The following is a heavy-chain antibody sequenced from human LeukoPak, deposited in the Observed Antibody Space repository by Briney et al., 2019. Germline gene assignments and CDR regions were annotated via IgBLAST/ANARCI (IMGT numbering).Heavy chain of an antibody. CDR1: GFTFSSYS. J-gene: IGHJ4*02. CDR2: INISSNDI. CDR3: AKDSHCSSTSCYLRPFDY. Sequence: PGGSLRLSCAASGFTFSSYSMNWVRQAPGKGLEWVSSINISSNDIYYADSVKGRFTISRDNAKNSLYLQVNSLRAEDTAVYYCAKDSHCSSTSCYLRPFDYWGQGTLVTVSS. D-gene: IGHD2-2*01. V-gene: IGHV3-21*04.